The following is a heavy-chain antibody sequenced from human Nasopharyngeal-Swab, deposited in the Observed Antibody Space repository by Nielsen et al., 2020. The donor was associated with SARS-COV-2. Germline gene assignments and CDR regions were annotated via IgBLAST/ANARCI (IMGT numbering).Heavy chain of an antibody. CDR2: IYYSGST. Sequence: SETPSLTCTVSGGSISSYYWSWIRQPPGKGLEWIGYIYYSGSTNYNPSLKSRVTISVDTSKNQFSLKLSSVTAADTAVYYCARDTRRGGVDYWGQGTLVTVSS. D-gene: IGHD2-15*01. CDR1: GGSISSYY. V-gene: IGHV4-59*01. J-gene: IGHJ4*02. CDR3: ARDTRRGGVDY.